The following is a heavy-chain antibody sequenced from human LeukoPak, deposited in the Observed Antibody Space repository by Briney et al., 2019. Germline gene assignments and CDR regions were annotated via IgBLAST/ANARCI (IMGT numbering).Heavy chain of an antibody. J-gene: IGHJ3*02. CDR3: ARRSRENAFDI. CDR1: GFTFHSCW. CDR2: ISSSGNVI. Sequence: GGSLRLSCEASGFTFHSCWMGWVRQAPGEGLEWVSHISSSGNVIYYADSVRGRFTISRNNAKNSLYLQMNSLRAEDTAVYYCARRSRENAFDIWGQGTMVTVSS. V-gene: IGHV3-48*04.